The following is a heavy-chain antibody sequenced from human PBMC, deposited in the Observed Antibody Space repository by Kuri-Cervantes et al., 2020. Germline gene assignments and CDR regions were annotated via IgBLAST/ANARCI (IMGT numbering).Heavy chain of an antibody. CDR3: ARLKDSGYLFDF. D-gene: IGHD5-12*01. Sequence: GGSLRLSCKGSGYNFANYWIGWVRQMPGKGLESMGIIDAGDSETRYSPSSQGQVTFSADNSISTAYLQWSSLKASDTAMYYCARLKDSGYLFDFWGQGTLVTVSS. CDR1: GYNFANYW. V-gene: IGHV5-51*01. CDR2: IDAGDSET. J-gene: IGHJ4*02.